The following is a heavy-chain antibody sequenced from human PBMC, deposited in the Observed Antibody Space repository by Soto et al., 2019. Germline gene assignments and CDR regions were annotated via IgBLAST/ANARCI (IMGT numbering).Heavy chain of an antibody. CDR3: AKDRASYDILTGELDY. Sequence: GGSLRLSCAASGFTFSGYAMSWVRQAPGKGLEWVSAISGSGGSTYYADSVKGRLTISRDNSKNTLYLQMNSLRAEDTAVYYCAKDRASYDILTGELDYWGQGTLVTVSS. D-gene: IGHD3-9*01. CDR1: GFTFSGYA. V-gene: IGHV3-23*01. CDR2: ISGSGGST. J-gene: IGHJ4*02.